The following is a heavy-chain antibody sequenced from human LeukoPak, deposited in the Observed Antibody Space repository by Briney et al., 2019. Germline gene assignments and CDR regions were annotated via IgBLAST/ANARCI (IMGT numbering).Heavy chain of an antibody. CDR1: GFTFSSYG. D-gene: IGHD4-17*01. Sequence: GGSLRLSCAASGFTFSSYGMHWVRQAPGKGLEWVAAIWYDGSNKYYADSVKGRFTISRDNSKNTLYLQMNSLRAEDTGVYYCAKDGTTVTTWYFDYWGQGTLVTVSS. J-gene: IGHJ4*02. CDR3: AKDGTTVTTWYFDY. V-gene: IGHV3-33*06. CDR2: IWYDGSNK.